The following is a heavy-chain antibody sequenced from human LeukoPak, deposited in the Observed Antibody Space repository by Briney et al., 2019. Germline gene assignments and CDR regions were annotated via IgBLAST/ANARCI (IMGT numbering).Heavy chain of an antibody. V-gene: IGHV4-38-2*02. CDR3: ANADSEDFFDY. CDR1: GDSFSNDYY. J-gene: IGHJ4*02. D-gene: IGHD2-15*01. CDR2: VYHDGST. Sequence: PSETLSLTCTVSGDSFSNDYYWGWIRPPPGKGLEWIGSVYHDGSTYYNPSLKSRLIISLDTSKRQFSLKLTSLTATDTAVYYCANADSEDFFDYWGRGTLVTVSS.